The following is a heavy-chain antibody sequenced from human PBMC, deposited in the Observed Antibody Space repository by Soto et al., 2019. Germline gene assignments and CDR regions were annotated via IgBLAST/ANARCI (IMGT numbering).Heavy chain of an antibody. D-gene: IGHD1-20*01. CDR1: GYTFTSYD. CDR2: MNPKTGNT. V-gene: IGHV1-8*01. Sequence: QVQLVQSGAEVKKPGASVKVSCKASGYTFTSYDINGVRQATGQGLECMVCMNPKTGNTGYAQKFQGGGTMTRNTSISTDYMGLSSLRSEDTAVYYCGRVHGITGLDAFDICGQGTMVTVSS. J-gene: IGHJ3*02. CDR3: GRVHGITGLDAFDI.